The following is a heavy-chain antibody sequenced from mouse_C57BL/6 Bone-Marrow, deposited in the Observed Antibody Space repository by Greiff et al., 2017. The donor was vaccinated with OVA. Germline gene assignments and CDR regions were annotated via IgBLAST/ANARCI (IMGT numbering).Heavy chain of an antibody. CDR2: ISSGGDYI. CDR1: GFTFSSYA. J-gene: IGHJ4*01. CDR3: TRLLDAMDY. D-gene: IGHD2-1*01. Sequence: EVHLVESGEGLVKPGGSLKLSCAASGFTFSSYAMSWVRQTPEKRLEWFAYISSGGDYIYYADTVKGRFTISRDNDRNTLYLQMSSLKSEDTAMYYCTRLLDAMDYWGQGTSVTVSS. V-gene: IGHV5-9-1*02.